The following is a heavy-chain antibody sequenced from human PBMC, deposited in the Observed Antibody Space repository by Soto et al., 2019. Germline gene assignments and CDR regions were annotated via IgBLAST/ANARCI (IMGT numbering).Heavy chain of an antibody. CDR1: GYSFTTYG. CDR2: ISAYNGNT. V-gene: IGHV1-18*01. CDR3: AREGPAPYYYCGMDV. J-gene: IGHJ6*02. Sequence: QVQLVQSGGEVKKPGASVKVSCKTSGYSFTTYGISWVRQAPGQGREWMGWISAYNGNTNYAQKLQGRVTMTTDTSTSTAYMELRSLRSDDTAVYYCAREGPAPYYYCGMDVWGQGSTVTVSS.